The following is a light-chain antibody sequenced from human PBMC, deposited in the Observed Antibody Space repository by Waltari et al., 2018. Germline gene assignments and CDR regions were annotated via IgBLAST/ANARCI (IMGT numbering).Light chain of an antibody. CDR3: QQYGGSPPYT. Sequence: EIVLTQSPGTLSLSPGDRATLSCRAIQSFSSSFLAWYQQKPGQAPRLLIYGASSRATGIPDRFSGGGSGTDFTLTSSRLEPEDFAVYYCQQYGGSPPYTFGQGTKLEI. J-gene: IGKJ2*01. V-gene: IGKV3-20*01. CDR1: QSFSSSF. CDR2: GAS.